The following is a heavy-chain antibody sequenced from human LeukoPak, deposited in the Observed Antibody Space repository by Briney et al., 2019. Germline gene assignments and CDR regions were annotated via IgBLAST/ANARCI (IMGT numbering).Heavy chain of an antibody. D-gene: IGHD3-22*01. V-gene: IGHV4-31*03. Sequence: SETLSLTCTVSGASFSTGDQYWNWIRQSLGKGLEWIGSIHPSGMLYNNPSLESRVTISIDTSNNQFSLHLNSVTAADTAAYFCSRGLDSRKLGYWGQGTLVTVSS. CDR1: GASFSTGDQY. CDR3: SRGLDSRKLGY. J-gene: IGHJ4*02. CDR2: IHPSGML.